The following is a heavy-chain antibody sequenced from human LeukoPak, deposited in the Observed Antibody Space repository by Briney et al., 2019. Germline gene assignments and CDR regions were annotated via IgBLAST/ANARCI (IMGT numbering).Heavy chain of an antibody. V-gene: IGHV4-38-2*02. D-gene: IGHD4-11*01. CDR2: IYHSGST. J-gene: IGHJ4*02. CDR3: ARGYSNYFDY. Sequence: SETLSLTCTVSGYSISSGYYWGWIRQPPGKGLEWIGSIYHSGSTHYNPSLKSRVTISVDTSKNQFSLKLSSVTAADTAVYYCARGYSNYFDYWGQGTLVTVSS. CDR1: GYSISSGYY.